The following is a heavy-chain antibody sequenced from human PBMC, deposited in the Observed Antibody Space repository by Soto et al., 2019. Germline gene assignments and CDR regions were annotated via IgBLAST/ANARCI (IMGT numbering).Heavy chain of an antibody. V-gene: IGHV4-59*01. J-gene: IGHJ6*03. CDR1: GGSISSYY. CDR3: ARGSSSWYNYYYYYMDV. CDR2: IYYSGGT. Sequence: SETQSVPSTLPGGSISSYYWSWIRQPLGKGMEWIGYIYYSGGTNYNPSLKSRVTISVDTSKNQFSLKLSSVTAADTAVYYCARGSSSWYNYYYYYMDVWGKGTTVTVSS. D-gene: IGHD6-13*01.